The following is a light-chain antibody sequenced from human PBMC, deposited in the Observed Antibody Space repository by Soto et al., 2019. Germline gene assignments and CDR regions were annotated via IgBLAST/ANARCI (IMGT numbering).Light chain of an antibody. CDR3: QHPSNWPPLLT. CDR1: PSLSSY. V-gene: IGKV3-11*01. CDR2: DAS. Sequence: EIVLTQSPATLSLSPGERATLSCRGSPSLSSYLAWYQQKPGQAPRLLIYDASNRATGIPARFSGSGSGTDFTLTICCLEPEDFAVYYCQHPSNWPPLLTFGVGTKVEIK. J-gene: IGKJ4*01.